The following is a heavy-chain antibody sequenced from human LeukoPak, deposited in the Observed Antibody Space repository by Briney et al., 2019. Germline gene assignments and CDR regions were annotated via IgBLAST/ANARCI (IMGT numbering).Heavy chain of an antibody. J-gene: IGHJ4*02. CDR2: IYYSGRT. Sequence: SETLSLTCSVSGVSISSYYWNWIRQTPGKGLEWIGYIYYSGRTNYNPSLKSRVTISIDTSKNQFSLTLSSVTTADAAVYYCGRGQKYRNGYTVTELGSGYFAYWGQGTLVTVSS. CDR3: GRGQKYRNGYTVTELGSGYFAY. D-gene: IGHD5-18*01. V-gene: IGHV4-59*01. CDR1: GVSISSYY.